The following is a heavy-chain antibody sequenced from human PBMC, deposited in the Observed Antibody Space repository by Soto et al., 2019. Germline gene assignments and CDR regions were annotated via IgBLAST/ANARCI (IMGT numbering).Heavy chain of an antibody. CDR3: ATQGIITRPESGMDV. D-gene: IGHD3-16*01. Sequence: PGESLKISCKGSGYSFTKYWISWVRQMHGKGLEWMGRIDPSDSDTNYSPSFQGHVTISADKSISTAYLQWSSLKASDTAMYYCATQGIITRPESGMDVWGQGTTVPVSS. CDR1: GYSFTKYW. V-gene: IGHV5-10-1*01. J-gene: IGHJ6*02. CDR2: IDPSDSDT.